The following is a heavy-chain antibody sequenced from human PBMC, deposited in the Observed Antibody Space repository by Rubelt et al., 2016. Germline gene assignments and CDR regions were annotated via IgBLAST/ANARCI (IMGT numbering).Heavy chain of an antibody. Sequence: QVQLQQWGAGLLKPSETLSLTCAVYGGSFSGYYWSWIRQPPGKGLEWIGEINHSGSTNYNPSLKSRVTSSVDTSKNQLSLKRSSVTAADTAGYYCARFRCGGSCRPPNFYYYYGMDVWGQGTTVTVSS. CDR3: ARFRCGGSCRPPNFYYYYGMDV. V-gene: IGHV4-34*01. J-gene: IGHJ6*02. D-gene: IGHD2-15*01. CDR2: INHSGST. CDR1: GGSFSGYY.